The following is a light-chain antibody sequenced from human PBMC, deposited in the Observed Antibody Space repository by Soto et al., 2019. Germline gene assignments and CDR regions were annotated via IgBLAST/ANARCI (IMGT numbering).Light chain of an antibody. CDR1: QSVRSSS. Sequence: EIVLTQSPATLSLSPGERATLSCGASQSVRSSSLAWYQQKPGLAPRLLIYDASTRATGIPDRFSGSGSGTDFTLTISRLEPDDFAVYYCQQYGSSPYTFGQGTKLEIK. CDR2: DAS. CDR3: QQYGSSPYT. V-gene: IGKV3D-20*01. J-gene: IGKJ2*01.